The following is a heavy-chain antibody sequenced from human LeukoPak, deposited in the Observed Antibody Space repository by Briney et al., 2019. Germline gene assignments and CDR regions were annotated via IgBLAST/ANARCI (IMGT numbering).Heavy chain of an antibody. D-gene: IGHD5-18*01. CDR3: ARDRDTAMANDAFDI. J-gene: IGHJ3*02. CDR2: INPSGGST. V-gene: IGHV1-46*01. Sequence: ASVKVSCKASGYTFTSYYMHWVRQAPGQGLEWMGIINPSGGSTSYAQKFQGRVTMTRDMSTSTVYTELSSLRSEDTAVYYCARDRDTAMANDAFDIWGQGTMVTVSS. CDR1: GYTFTSYY.